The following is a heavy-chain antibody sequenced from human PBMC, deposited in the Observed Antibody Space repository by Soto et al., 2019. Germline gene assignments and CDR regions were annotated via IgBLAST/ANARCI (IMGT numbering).Heavy chain of an antibody. D-gene: IGHD3-10*01. J-gene: IGHJ6*02. Sequence: SETLSLTCTVAGGSINSGGYYWSWIRQHPGKGLEWIGYIYYSGSTYYNPSLKSRVTISVDTSKNQFSLKLSSVTAADTAVYYCARAPFEFYTVYYYYYGMDVWGQGTTVTVSS. V-gene: IGHV4-30-4*08. CDR3: ARAPFEFYTVYYYYYGMDV. CDR1: GGSINSGGYY. CDR2: IYYSGST.